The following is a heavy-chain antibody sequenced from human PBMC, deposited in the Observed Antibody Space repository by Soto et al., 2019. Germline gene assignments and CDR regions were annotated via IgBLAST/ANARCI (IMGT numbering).Heavy chain of an antibody. D-gene: IGHD6-13*01. CDR1: GYTFTTYD. CDR3: ARAEYRSTWYGWFDP. J-gene: IGHJ5*02. Sequence: ALVKVSCKASGYTFTTYDINWVRQATGQGLEWMGWMNPNSGNTGYAQKFQGRVTMTRNTSISTAYMELSSLRSEDTAVYYCARAEYRSTWYGWFDPWGQGTLVTVSS. CDR2: MNPNSGNT. V-gene: IGHV1-8*01.